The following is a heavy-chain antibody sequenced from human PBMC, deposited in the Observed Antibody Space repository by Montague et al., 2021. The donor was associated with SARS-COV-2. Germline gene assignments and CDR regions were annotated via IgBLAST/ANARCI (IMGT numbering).Heavy chain of an antibody. CDR1: GFTFSSYA. Sequence: SLRLSCAASGFTFSSYAMHSVRQAPGKGLEWVAVISYDGSNKYYADSVKGRFTISRDNSKNTLYLQMNSLRAEDTAVYYCARDRDDYIWGSYENFDYWGQGTLVTVSS. V-gene: IGHV3-30*04. D-gene: IGHD3-16*01. J-gene: IGHJ4*02. CDR3: ARDRDDYIWGSYENFDY. CDR2: ISYDGSNK.